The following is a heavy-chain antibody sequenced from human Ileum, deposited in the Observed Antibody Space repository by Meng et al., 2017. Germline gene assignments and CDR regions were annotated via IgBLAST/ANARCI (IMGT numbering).Heavy chain of an antibody. Sequence: GESLKISCAASGFTFSSYWMNWVRQAPGKGLEWVSNIKPDGGEKYYVDSVKGRFTISRDNAKNSLYLQMNSQRAEDTAVYYCARDPHRGGDFDIWGQGTMVTVSS. CDR2: IKPDGGEK. J-gene: IGHJ3*02. CDR3: ARDPHRGGDFDI. CDR1: GFTFSSYW. D-gene: IGHD7-27*01. V-gene: IGHV3-7*01.